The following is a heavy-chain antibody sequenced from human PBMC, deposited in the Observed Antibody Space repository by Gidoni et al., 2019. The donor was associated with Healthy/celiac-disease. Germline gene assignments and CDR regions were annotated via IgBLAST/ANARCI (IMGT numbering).Heavy chain of an antibody. J-gene: IGHJ4*02. CDR1: GFTFSSYG. Sequence: QVQLVESGGGVVQPGRSLRLSCAASGFTFSSYGMHWVRQAPGKGLEWVAVIWYDGSNKYYADSVKGRFTISRDNSKNTLYLQMNSLRAEDTAVYYCARDGMPLHYWGQGTLVTVSS. V-gene: IGHV3-33*01. D-gene: IGHD2-2*01. CDR2: IWYDGSNK. CDR3: ARDGMPLHY.